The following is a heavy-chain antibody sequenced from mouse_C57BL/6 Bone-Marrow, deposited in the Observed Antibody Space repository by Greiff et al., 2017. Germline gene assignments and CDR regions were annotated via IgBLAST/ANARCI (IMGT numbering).Heavy chain of an antibody. V-gene: IGHV1-64*01. CDR3: ARKGGFYFGSSYWYFDV. Sequence: QVQLQQSGAELVKPGASVKLSCKASGYTFTSYWMHWVKQRPGQGLEWIGMNHPHSGSTNYNEKFKSKATLTVDKSSSTAYMQLSSLTSGDSAVYYRARKGGFYFGSSYWYFDVRGTGTTVTGSS. CDR1: GYTFTSYW. J-gene: IGHJ1*03. D-gene: IGHD1-1*01. CDR2: NHPHSGST.